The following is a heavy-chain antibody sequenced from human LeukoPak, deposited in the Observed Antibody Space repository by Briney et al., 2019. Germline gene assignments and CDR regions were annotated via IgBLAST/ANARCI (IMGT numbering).Heavy chain of an antibody. J-gene: IGHJ6*03. CDR2: ITPIFGTA. CDR1: GGTFGSYP. Sequence: SVKVSCKTSGGTFGSYPINWVRQAPGQGLEWMGGITPIFGTANYAQKFQGRVTIAADESTSTAYMELSSLRSEDTAVYYCARGLVPAAIRHEYYYYYYYMDVWGKGTTVTVSS. D-gene: IGHD2-2*02. CDR3: ARGLVPAAIRHEYYYYYYYMDV. V-gene: IGHV1-69*13.